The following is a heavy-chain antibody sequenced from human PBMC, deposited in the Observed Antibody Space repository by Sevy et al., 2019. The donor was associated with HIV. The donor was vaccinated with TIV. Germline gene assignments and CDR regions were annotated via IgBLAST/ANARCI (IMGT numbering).Heavy chain of an antibody. Sequence: SETLSLSCTVSGDSITSRTDSWGWVRQPPGKRLEWIGTINYNGRTYYDPSLRRRVTMSVDTSKNKFSLRLNFVTAADTAVYSCARHAMITVTTAHFDYWGQGTLVTVSS. CDR2: INYNGRT. CDR3: ARHAMITVTTAHFDY. J-gene: IGHJ4*02. V-gene: IGHV4-39*01. CDR1: GDSITSRTDS. D-gene: IGHD4-17*01.